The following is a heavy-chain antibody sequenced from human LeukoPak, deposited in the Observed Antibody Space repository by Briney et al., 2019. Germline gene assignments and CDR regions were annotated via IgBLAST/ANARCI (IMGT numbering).Heavy chain of an antibody. Sequence: PGGSLRLSCAASGSTFSDYYMSWIRQAPGKGLEWVSYISSSGSTIYYADSVKGRFTISRDNAKNSLYLQMNSLRAEDTAVYYCASRGVVPAAFRYWGQGTLVTVSS. J-gene: IGHJ4*02. CDR1: GSTFSDYY. D-gene: IGHD2-2*01. V-gene: IGHV3-11*04. CDR3: ASRGVVPAAFRY. CDR2: ISSSGSTI.